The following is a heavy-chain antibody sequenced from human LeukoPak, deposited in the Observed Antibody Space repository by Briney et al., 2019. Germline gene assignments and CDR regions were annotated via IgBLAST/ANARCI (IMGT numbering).Heavy chain of an antibody. V-gene: IGHV4-39*07. CDR3: ARDGRSTLTTRTGGRENWFDP. J-gene: IGHJ5*02. CDR2: IYYSGST. D-gene: IGHD4-17*01. CDR1: GGSISSSRYY. Sequence: SETLSLTCTVSGGSISSSRYYWGWIRQPPGKGLEWIESIYYSGSTYYHPSLKSRATIPVDPSKNQFSLKLSSVTAADTAVDYCARDGRSTLTTRTGGRENWFDPWGQGTLVTVSS.